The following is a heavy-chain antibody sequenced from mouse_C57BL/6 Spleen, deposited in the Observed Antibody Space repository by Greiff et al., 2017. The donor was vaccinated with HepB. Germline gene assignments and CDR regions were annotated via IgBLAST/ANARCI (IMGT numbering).Heavy chain of an antibody. CDR1: GYTFTSYW. CDR2: IYPGSGST. CDR3: ARGTSYGNYYYAMDY. V-gene: IGHV1-55*01. Sequence: QVQLQQPGAELVKPGASVKMSCKASGYTFTSYWITWVKQRPGQGLEWIGDIYPGSGSTNYNEKFKSKATLTVDTSSSTAYMQRSSLTSEDSAVYYCARGTSYGNYYYAMDYWGQGTSVTVSS. J-gene: IGHJ4*01. D-gene: IGHD2-1*01.